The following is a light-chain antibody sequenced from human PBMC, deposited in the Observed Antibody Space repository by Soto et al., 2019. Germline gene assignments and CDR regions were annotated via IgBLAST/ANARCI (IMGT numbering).Light chain of an antibody. CDR1: QSVSSSY. CDR2: GAS. V-gene: IGKV3-20*01. Sequence: EIVLTQSPGTLSLSPGERATLSCRASQSVSSSYLGWYQQKPGQAPRLLIYGASSRATGIPDRFSGSGSGTDFTLTISRLEPEDFAVYYCQQYGSSFSFTFGPGTKVDIQ. CDR3: QQYGSSFSFT. J-gene: IGKJ3*01.